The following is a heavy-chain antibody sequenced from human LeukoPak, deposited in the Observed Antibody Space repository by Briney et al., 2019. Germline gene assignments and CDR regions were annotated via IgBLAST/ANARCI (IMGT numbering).Heavy chain of an antibody. CDR1: GFTFSDYY. Sequence: GGSLRLSCAASGFTFSDYYMTWIRQAPGKGLEWVSYISSSGSTIYYADSVKGRFTISRDSAKNSLYLQMNSLRVEDTAVYYCARGRGGYYYSSGSYYYYMDVWGKGTTVTVSS. V-gene: IGHV3-11*04. CDR2: ISSSGSTI. CDR3: ARGRGGYYYSSGSYYYYMDV. J-gene: IGHJ6*03. D-gene: IGHD3-10*01.